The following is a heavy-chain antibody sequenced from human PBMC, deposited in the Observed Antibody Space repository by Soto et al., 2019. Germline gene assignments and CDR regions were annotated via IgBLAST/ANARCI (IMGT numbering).Heavy chain of an antibody. D-gene: IGHD3-22*01. J-gene: IGHJ4*02. Sequence: EVQLVESGGGLVKPGESLRLSCVASGFNFNTYTMSWVRQAPGKGLEWVSSISSKSAYIYYADSVEGRFTVSRDNAKTSLYMQITASRADATAVSYSARVGRYYSESTESDWGQGTLVTVSS. V-gene: IGHV3-21*01. CDR2: ISSKSAYI. CDR1: GFNFNTYT. CDR3: ARVGRYYSESTESD.